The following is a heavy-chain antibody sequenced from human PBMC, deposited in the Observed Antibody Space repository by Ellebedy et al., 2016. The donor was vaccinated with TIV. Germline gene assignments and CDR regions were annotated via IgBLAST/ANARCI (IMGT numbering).Heavy chain of an antibody. CDR2: INTNTGNP. J-gene: IGHJ4*02. Sequence: AASVKVSCKASGYTFTTYAINWVRQAPGQGLQWMGWINTNTGNPTYAQGFTGRFVFSLDTSVTTSYLQITSLKAEDTAVYYCARSLREYQLLSDDSEYWGQGTLLTVSS. CDR1: GYTFTTYA. V-gene: IGHV7-4-1*02. D-gene: IGHD2-2*01. CDR3: ARSLREYQLLSDDSEY.